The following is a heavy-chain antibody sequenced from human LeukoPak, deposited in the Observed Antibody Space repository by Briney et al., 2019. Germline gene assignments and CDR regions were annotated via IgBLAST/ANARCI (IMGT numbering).Heavy chain of an antibody. J-gene: IGHJ4*02. D-gene: IGHD3-10*01. CDR1: GFTFSDYY. V-gene: IGHV3-11*01. CDR2: ISSSGSTI. Sequence: GGSLRLSCAASGFTFSDYYMSWIRQAPGKGLEWVSYISSSGSTIYYADSVKGRFTISRDDSTNTLYLQMNSLKSEDTAVYYCTTYGSGRKFDYWGQGILVTVSS. CDR3: TTYGSGRKFDY.